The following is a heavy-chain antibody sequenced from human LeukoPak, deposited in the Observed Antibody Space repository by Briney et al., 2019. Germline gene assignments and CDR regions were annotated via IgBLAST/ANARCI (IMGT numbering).Heavy chain of an antibody. Sequence: SETLSLTCTVSGGSISSYYWSWIRQPPGKGLEWIGFIFYSGTTNYKPSLNSRVTISVDTSKNQFSLKLSSVTAADTAVYYCARPPFWVLWIVYYFDYWGRGPLAPVSS. J-gene: IGHJ4*02. CDR1: GGSISSYY. CDR2: IFYSGTT. D-gene: IGHD3-3*01. V-gene: IGHV4-59*01. CDR3: ARPPFWVLWIVYYFDY.